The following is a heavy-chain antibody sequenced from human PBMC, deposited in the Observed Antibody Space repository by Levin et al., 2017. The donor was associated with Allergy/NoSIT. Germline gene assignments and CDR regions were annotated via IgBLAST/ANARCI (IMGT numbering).Heavy chain of an antibody. CDR2: ISAYNGNT. Sequence: ASVKVSCKASGYTFTSYGISWVRQAPGQGLEWMGWISAYNGNTNYAQKLQGRVTMTTDTSTSTAYMELRSLRSDDTAVYYCARKARYCSGGSCYSKIDGAFDIWGQGTMVTVSS. CDR1: GYTFTSYG. J-gene: IGHJ3*02. D-gene: IGHD2-15*01. CDR3: ARKARYCSGGSCYSKIDGAFDI. V-gene: IGHV1-18*01.